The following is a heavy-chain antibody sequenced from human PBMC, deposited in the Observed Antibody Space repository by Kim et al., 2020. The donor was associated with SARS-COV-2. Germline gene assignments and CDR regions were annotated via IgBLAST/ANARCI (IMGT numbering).Heavy chain of an antibody. V-gene: IGHV5-51*01. Sequence: YSPSFQGQVTISADKSISTAYLQWSSLKASDTAMYYCARLAILWPQTIDYWGQGTLVTVSS. J-gene: IGHJ4*02. CDR3: ARLAILWPQTIDY. D-gene: IGHD3-10*01.